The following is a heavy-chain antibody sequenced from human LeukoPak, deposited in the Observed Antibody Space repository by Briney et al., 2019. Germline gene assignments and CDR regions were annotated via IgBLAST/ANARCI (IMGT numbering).Heavy chain of an antibody. CDR1: GGSISSYY. D-gene: IGHD2-2*01. V-gene: IGHV4-4*09. Sequence: SETLSLTCTVSGGSISSYYWSWIRQPPGKGLEWIGYIYTSGSTNYNPSLKSRVTISVDTSKNQFSLKLSSVTAADTAVYYCARNQKDGYCSSTSCGLSNYYYYYYMDVWGKGTTVTVSS. J-gene: IGHJ6*03. CDR2: IYTSGST. CDR3: ARNQKDGYCSSTSCGLSNYYYYYYMDV.